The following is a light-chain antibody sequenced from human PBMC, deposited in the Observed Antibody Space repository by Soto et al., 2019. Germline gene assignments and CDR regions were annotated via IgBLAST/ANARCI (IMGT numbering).Light chain of an antibody. Sequence: DIVMTQSPDSLAVSLGERATINCKSSQSVLYSSTNKNYLAWYQQRPGQPPKLLIYWASNRESGVPARFSGSGSGTAFTLTISSLQAEDVAVYYCQQYYGSPLTFGGGTKVEIK. V-gene: IGKV4-1*01. CDR1: QSVLYSSTNKNY. CDR2: WAS. J-gene: IGKJ4*01. CDR3: QQYYGSPLT.